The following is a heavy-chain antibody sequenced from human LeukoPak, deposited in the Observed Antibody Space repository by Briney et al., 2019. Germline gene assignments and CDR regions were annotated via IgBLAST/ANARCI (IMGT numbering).Heavy chain of an antibody. J-gene: IGHJ5*02. V-gene: IGHV4-30-2*01. CDR2: IYHSGST. CDR1: GGSISSGGYS. D-gene: IGHD4-17*01. Sequence: PSETLSLTCAVSGGSISSGGYSWSWIRQPPGKGLEWIGYIYHSGSTYYNPSLKSRVTISLDTSKNQFPLELSSVTAADTAVYYCARRTTVTPNWFDPWGQGTLVTVSS. CDR3: ARRTTVTPNWFDP.